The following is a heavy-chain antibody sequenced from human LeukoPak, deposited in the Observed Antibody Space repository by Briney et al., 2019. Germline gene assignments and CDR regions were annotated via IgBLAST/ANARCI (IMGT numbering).Heavy chain of an antibody. D-gene: IGHD2-21*01. V-gene: IGHV4-59*12. J-gene: IGHJ6*03. Sequence: SETLSLTCTVSGASFSSYYWSWLRQPPGKGLEWIAYIFYNGNTKYNPSLKSRVTISVDTSKNQFSLKLSSVTAADTAVYYCARELLGGGDYMDVWGKGTTVTISS. CDR3: ARELLGGGDYMDV. CDR2: IFYNGNT. CDR1: GASFSSYY.